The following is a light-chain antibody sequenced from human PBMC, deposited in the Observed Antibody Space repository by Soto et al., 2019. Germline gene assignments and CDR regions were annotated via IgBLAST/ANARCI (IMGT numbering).Light chain of an antibody. CDR3: SSYTSSSTLLYV. J-gene: IGLJ1*01. Sequence: QSALTQPASVSGSPGQSITISCTGTSSDVGGYNYVYWYQQHPGKAPKLMIYDVSNRPSGVSNRFSGSKSGNTASLTISGLQAEDEDDYYCSSYTSSSTLLYVFGTGTKLTVL. CDR2: DVS. V-gene: IGLV2-14*01. CDR1: SSDVGGYNY.